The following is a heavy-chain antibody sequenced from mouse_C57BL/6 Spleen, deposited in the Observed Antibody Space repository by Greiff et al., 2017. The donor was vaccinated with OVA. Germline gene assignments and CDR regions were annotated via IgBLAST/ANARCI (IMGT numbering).Heavy chain of an antibody. V-gene: IGHV1-26*01. CDR2: INPNNGGT. J-gene: IGHJ3*01. CDR3: ARYYYDSSYGFAY. D-gene: IGHD1-1*01. CDR1: GYTFTDYY. Sequence: EVQLQQSGPELVKPGASVKISCKASGYTFTDYYMNWVKQSPGKSLEWIGDINPNNGGTSYNQKFKGKATLTVDKSSSTAYMELRSLTSEDSAVYYCARYYYDSSYGFAYWGQGTLVTVSA.